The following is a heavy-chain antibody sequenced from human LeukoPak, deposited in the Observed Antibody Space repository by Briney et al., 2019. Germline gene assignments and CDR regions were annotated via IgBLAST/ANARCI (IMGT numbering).Heavy chain of an antibody. D-gene: IGHD2-2*01. V-gene: IGHV3-23*01. CDR1: GFTFSSYA. Sequence: GGSLRLSCAASGFTFSSYAMSWGRPAPGKGQEWVSAISGSGGSTYSADSVKRRFTISSDNSKNTLYLQMNSLRAEDTAVYYCAKEGLLGYCSSTSCFQPWDYWGQGTLVTVSS. CDR3: AKEGLLGYCSSTSCFQPWDY. J-gene: IGHJ4*02. CDR2: ISGSGGST.